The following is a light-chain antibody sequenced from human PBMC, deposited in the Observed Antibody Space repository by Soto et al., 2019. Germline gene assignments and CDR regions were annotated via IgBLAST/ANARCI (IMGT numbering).Light chain of an antibody. J-gene: IGKJ5*01. CDR2: GAS. V-gene: IGKV3-20*01. CDR3: QQYGSSPDT. Sequence: IVMTQSPATLSVSPGERATLSCRASQSVSSNLAWYQQKPGQAPRLLIYGASSRATGIPDRFSGSGSGTDFTLTISRLEPEDFAVYYCQQYGSSPDTFGQGTRLEIK. CDR1: QSVSSN.